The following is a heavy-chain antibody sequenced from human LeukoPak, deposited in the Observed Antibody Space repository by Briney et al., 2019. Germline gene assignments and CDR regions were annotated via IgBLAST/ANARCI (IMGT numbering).Heavy chain of an antibody. D-gene: IGHD2-2*01. CDR3: ARSRSGYQLPFDY. V-gene: IGHV1-46*01. CDR2: INPSGGST. CDR1: GYTFTNYY. J-gene: IGHJ4*02. Sequence: ASVKVSCKASGYTFTNYYMHWVRQAPGQGLEWMGIINPSGGSTSYAQKFQGRVTMTRDMSTGTVYMGLSSLRSEDTAVYYCARSRSGYQLPFDYWGQGTLVTVSS.